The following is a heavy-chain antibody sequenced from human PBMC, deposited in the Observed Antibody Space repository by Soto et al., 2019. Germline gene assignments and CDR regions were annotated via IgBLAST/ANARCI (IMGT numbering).Heavy chain of an antibody. D-gene: IGHD3-22*01. Sequence: QVQLVESGGGVVQPGRSLRLSCAASGFTFSSYGMHWVRQAPGKGLEWVAVISYDGSNKYYADSVKGRFTISRDNSKNPLYLQMNSLRAEDTAVYYCAIPFDYYDSSGYISWGQGTLVTVSS. CDR2: ISYDGSNK. J-gene: IGHJ4*02. CDR1: GFTFSSYG. V-gene: IGHV3-30*03. CDR3: AIPFDYYDSSGYIS.